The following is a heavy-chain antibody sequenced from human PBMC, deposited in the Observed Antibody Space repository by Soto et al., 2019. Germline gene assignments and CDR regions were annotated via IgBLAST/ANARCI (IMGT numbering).Heavy chain of an antibody. CDR3: ARAAINGISWYFWFDP. Sequence: QVQLVQSGSEVKMPGSSVKVSCKTSGGTFSRHAINWVRQAPGQGLEWMGGIIPLFGTTNYAQKFKGRVTISADESTSTAYMELRSLSSEDAAVYYCARAAINGISWYFWFDPWGQGTLVTVSS. CDR2: IIPLFGTT. J-gene: IGHJ5*02. CDR1: GGTFSRHA. D-gene: IGHD6-13*01. V-gene: IGHV1-69*01.